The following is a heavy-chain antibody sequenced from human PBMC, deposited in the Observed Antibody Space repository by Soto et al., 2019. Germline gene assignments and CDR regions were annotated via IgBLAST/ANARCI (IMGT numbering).Heavy chain of an antibody. J-gene: IGHJ4*02. Sequence: PGGSLRVYCAASGFTFSSYAMHWVRQAPGKGLEWVAVISYDGSNKYYADSVKGRFTISRDNSKNTLYLQMNSLRAEDTAVYYCARDPGITPYFDYWGQGTLVTVSS. V-gene: IGHV3-30-3*01. CDR1: GFTFSSYA. CDR2: ISYDGSNK. CDR3: ARDPGITPYFDY. D-gene: IGHD3-10*01.